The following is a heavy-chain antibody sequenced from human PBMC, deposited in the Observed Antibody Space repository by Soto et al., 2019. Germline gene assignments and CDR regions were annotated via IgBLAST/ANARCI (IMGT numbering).Heavy chain of an antibody. CDR2: IYSSGST. V-gene: IGHV4-61*01. J-gene: IGHJ4*02. CDR1: GGSVTSGNYY. CDR3: ARAGYSSGYDY. Sequence: QVQLQESGPGLVKPSETLSLTCSVSGGSVTSGNYYWSWIWQPPGKGLEWIGYIYSSGSTNYNPSLKSRVTISVDTSKNHFSLKLSSVTAADTAVYYCARAGYSSGYDYWGQGTLVTVSS. D-gene: IGHD6-19*01.